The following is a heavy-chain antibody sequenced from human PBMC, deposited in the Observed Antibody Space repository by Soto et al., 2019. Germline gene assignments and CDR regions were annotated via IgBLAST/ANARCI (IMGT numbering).Heavy chain of an antibody. CDR1: GGSISSYY. V-gene: IGHV4-59*08. CDR2: IYYSGST. D-gene: IGHD3-9*01. CDR3: ARLLRYFDWTSYYYYGMDV. J-gene: IGHJ6*02. Sequence: LSLTCTVSGGSISSYYWSWIRQPPGKGLEWIGYIYYSGSTNYNPSLKSRVTISVDTSKNQFSLKLSSVTAADTAVYYCARLLRYFDWTSYYYYGMDVWGQGTTVTVSS.